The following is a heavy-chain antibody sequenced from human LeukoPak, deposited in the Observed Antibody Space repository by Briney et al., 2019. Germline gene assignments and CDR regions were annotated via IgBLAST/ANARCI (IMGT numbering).Heavy chain of an antibody. D-gene: IGHD3-9*01. J-gene: IGHJ4*02. CDR2: IYYSGTT. CDR1: GGSISNYY. V-gene: IGHV4-59*12. Sequence: SETLSLTCTVSGGSISNYYWSWIRQPPGKGLECIGYIYYSGTTNYNPSLKSRVTMSVDTSKNQFSLKLSSVTAADTAVYYCASSINYDILTGYYRDYWGQGTLVTVSS. CDR3: ASSINYDILTGYYRDY.